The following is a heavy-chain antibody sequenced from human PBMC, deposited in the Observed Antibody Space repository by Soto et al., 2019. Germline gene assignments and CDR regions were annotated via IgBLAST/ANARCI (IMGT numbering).Heavy chain of an antibody. CDR3: ARADSGSYFFDY. D-gene: IGHD1-26*01. CDR1: GGTFSSYA. CDR2: IIPIFGTA. J-gene: IGHJ4*02. Sequence: ASVKVSCKASGGTFSSYAISWVRQAPGQGLEWMGGIIPIFGTANYAQKFQGRVTITADESTSTAYMELSSLRSEDAAVYYCARADSGSYFFDYWGQGTLVTAPQ. V-gene: IGHV1-69*13.